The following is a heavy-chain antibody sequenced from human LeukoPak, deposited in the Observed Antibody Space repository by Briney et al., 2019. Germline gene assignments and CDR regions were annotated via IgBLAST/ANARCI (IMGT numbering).Heavy chain of an antibody. Sequence: SETLSLTCTVSGGSIRNYFWSWIRQPPGKGLEWIGYIYDTGSTNYNPSLKSRVTMSIDTSKNHFSLKLTSVTAADTAVYYCAREALYSSVYFDYWGRGTLVTVS. V-gene: IGHV4-59*01. CDR1: GGSIRNYF. CDR3: AREALYSSVYFDY. J-gene: IGHJ4*02. CDR2: IYDTGST. D-gene: IGHD6-19*01.